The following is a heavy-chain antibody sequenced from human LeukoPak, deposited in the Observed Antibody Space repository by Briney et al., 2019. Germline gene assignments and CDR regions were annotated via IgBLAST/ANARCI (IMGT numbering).Heavy chain of an antibody. D-gene: IGHD3-3*01. CDR2: ISSSGSTI. CDR3: ARRRTITIFGVVIADAFDT. Sequence: GGSLRLSCAASGFTFSDYYMSWIRQAPGKGLEWVSYISSSGSTIYYADSVKGRFTISRDNAKNSLYLQMNSLRAEDTAVYYCARRRTITIFGVVIADAFDTWGQGTMVTVSS. CDR1: GFTFSDYY. J-gene: IGHJ3*02. V-gene: IGHV3-11*04.